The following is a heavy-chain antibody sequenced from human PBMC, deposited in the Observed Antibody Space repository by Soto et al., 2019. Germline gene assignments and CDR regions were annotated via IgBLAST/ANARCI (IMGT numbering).Heavy chain of an antibody. CDR1: GFTFSNYA. D-gene: IGHD3-10*01. V-gene: IGHV3-23*01. J-gene: IGHJ5*02. Sequence: GGSLRLSCAASGFTFSNYAVTWVRQAPGKGLEWVSTISGSGGSTYYADSVKGRFTISRDNSKNTLYLQMNSLRAEDTAVYYCAKDRSTYYLVPPFDPWGQGTLVTVSS. CDR2: ISGSGGST. CDR3: AKDRSTYYLVPPFDP.